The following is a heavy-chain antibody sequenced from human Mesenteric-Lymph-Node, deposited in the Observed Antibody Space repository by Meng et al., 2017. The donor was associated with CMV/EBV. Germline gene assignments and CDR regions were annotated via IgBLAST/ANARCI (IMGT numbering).Heavy chain of an antibody. CDR1: GGSISSYY. CDR3: ARGRGQQLVNNYFDY. CDR2: IYYSGST. V-gene: IGHV4-59*01. J-gene: IGHJ4*02. Sequence: SETLSLTCTVSGGSISSYYWSWIRQPPGKGLEWIGFIYYSGSTNYNPSLKSRVTISVDTSKNQFSLKLSSVTAADTAVYYCARGRGQQLVNNYFDYWGQGTLVTVSS. D-gene: IGHD6-13*01.